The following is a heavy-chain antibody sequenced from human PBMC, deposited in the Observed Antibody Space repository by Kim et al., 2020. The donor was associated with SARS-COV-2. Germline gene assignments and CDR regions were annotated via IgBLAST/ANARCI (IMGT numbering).Heavy chain of an antibody. Sequence: GSTNYNPSLKSRVTISVDTSKNQFSLKLSSVTAADTAVYYCASPGFVDGSWGQGTLVTVSS. CDR2: GST. CDR3: ASPGFVDGS. J-gene: IGHJ4*02. D-gene: IGHD1-1*01. V-gene: IGHV4-34*01.